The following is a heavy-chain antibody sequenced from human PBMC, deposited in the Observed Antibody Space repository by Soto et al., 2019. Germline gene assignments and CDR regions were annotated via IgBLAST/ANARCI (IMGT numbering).Heavy chain of an antibody. D-gene: IGHD1-26*01. CDR2: IIGSGGNT. V-gene: IGHV3-23*01. CDR3: AKNDVLGPTYSDY. Sequence: PGGSLRLSCVASGFTFSSYAMSWVRQAPGKGLEWVSTIIGSGGNTYYADSVKGRFTISRDNSKNTLYLQMNSLRAEDTAVYYCAKNDVLGPTYSDYWGQGTLVTVSS. J-gene: IGHJ4*02. CDR1: GFTFSSYA.